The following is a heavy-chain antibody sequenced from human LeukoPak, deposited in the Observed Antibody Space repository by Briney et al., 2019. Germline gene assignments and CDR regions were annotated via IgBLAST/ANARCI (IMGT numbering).Heavy chain of an antibody. V-gene: IGHV3-21*01. CDR3: ARDVFGYCSGGSCPISAFDI. CDR2: ISSSCSYI. J-gene: IGHJ3*02. Sequence: PGGSLRLSCAASGFTFSSYSMNWVRQAPGKGLEWVSSISSSCSYIYYADSVKGRFTISRDNATNSLYLQMNSLRAEDTAVYYCARDVFGYCSGGSCPISAFDIWGQRTMVTVSS. CDR1: GFTFSSYS. D-gene: IGHD2-15*01.